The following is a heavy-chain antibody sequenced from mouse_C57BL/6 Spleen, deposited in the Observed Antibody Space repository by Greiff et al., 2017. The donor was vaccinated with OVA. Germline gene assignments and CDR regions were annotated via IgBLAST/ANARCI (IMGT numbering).Heavy chain of an antibody. CDR3: AKRNGSSYGGFAY. CDR1: GFSLTSYG. Sequence: VQLQQSGPGLVAPSQSLSITCTVSGFSLTSYGVDWVRQPPGKGLEWLGVIWGGGSTNYNSALMSRLSISKDNSKRQVFLKMNRLQTDDTTMYYFAKRNGSSYGGFAYWGQGTLVTVSA. CDR2: IWGGGST. V-gene: IGHV2-9*01. D-gene: IGHD1-1*01. J-gene: IGHJ3*01.